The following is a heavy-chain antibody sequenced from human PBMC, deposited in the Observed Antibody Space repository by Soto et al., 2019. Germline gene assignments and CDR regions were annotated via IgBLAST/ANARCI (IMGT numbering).Heavy chain of an antibody. V-gene: IGHV1-24*01. CDR3: AKTTKNWNYGGSLDY. D-gene: IGHD1-7*01. CDR1: GYTLTELS. CDR2: FDPEDGET. J-gene: IGHJ4*02. Sequence: ASVKVSCKVSGYTLTELSMHWVRQAPGKGLEWMGGFDPEDGETIYAQKFQGRVTMTEDTSTDTAYMELSSLRSEDTAVYYCAKTTKNWNYGGSLDYWGQGTLVTVSS.